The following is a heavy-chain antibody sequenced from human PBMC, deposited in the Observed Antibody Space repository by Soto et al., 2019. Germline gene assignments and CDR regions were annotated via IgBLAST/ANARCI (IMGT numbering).Heavy chain of an antibody. J-gene: IGHJ4*02. D-gene: IGHD6-13*01. CDR3: ARVIAAAALGGSDY. Sequence: GGSLRLSCAASGFTFSSYSMNWVRQAPGKGLEWVSSISSSSGYIYYADSVKGRFTISRDNAKNSLYLQMNSLRAEDTAVYYCARVIAAAALGGSDYWGQGTLVTVSS. CDR1: GFTFSSYS. V-gene: IGHV3-21*01. CDR2: ISSSSGYI.